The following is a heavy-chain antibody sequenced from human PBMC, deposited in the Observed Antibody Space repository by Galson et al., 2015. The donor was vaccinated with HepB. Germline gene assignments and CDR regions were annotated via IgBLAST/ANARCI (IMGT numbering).Heavy chain of an antibody. CDR1: GFTFSSYA. CDR3: AKVVYSNYRFDY. D-gene: IGHD4-11*01. V-gene: IGHV3-23*01. Sequence: SLRLSCAASGFTFSSYAMSWVRQAPGKGLEWVSAISGSGGSTYYTDSVKGRFTISRDNSKNTLYLQMNSLRAEDTAVYYCAKVVYSNYRFDYWGQGTLVTVSS. J-gene: IGHJ4*02. CDR2: ISGSGGST.